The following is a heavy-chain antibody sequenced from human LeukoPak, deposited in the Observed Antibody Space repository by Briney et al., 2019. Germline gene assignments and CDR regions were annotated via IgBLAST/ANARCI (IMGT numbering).Heavy chain of an antibody. CDR2: IIPIFGTA. CDR3: ARELPCSSTSCYVDGFDP. CDR1: GGTFSSYA. Sequence: SLKVSCKASGGTFSSYAISWVRQAPGHALQWMGGIIPIFGTAYYAQKFQGRVTITADESTSTAYMELSSLRSEDTAVYYCARELPCSSTSCYVDGFDPWGQGTLVTVSS. D-gene: IGHD2-2*01. J-gene: IGHJ5*02. V-gene: IGHV1-69*13.